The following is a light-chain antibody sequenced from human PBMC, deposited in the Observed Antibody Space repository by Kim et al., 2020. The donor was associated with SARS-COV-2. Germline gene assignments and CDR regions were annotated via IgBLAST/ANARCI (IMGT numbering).Light chain of an antibody. Sequence: LSPVERATLSCRASHSVTNFLALNQQKPGQLPRFPIYDASNRPTDIPARFSGIGSGTEFILTICSLEPEDFAFSSCKQRSNRPLSFGGGAKVDI. V-gene: IGKV3-11*01. CDR1: HSVTNF. CDR3: KQRSNRPLS. J-gene: IGKJ4*01. CDR2: DAS.